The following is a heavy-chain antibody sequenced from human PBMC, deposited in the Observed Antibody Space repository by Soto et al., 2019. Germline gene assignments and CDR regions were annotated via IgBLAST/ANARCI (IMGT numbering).Heavy chain of an antibody. J-gene: IGHJ3*02. V-gene: IGHV4-34*01. CDR1: GGSFSGYY. CDR2: INHSGST. D-gene: IGHD3-10*01. Sequence: SETLSLTCAVYGGSFSGYYWSWIRQPPGKGLEWIGEINHSGSTNYNPSLKSRVTISVDTSKNQFSLKLSSVTAADTAVYYCARARTYYYGSGSYYKPNAFDIWGQGTMVTVSS. CDR3: ARARTYYYGSGSYYKPNAFDI.